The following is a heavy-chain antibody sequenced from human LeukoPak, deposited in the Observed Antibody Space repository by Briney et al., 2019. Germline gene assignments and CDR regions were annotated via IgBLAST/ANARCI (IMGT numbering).Heavy chain of an antibody. CDR3: AKGGPNDFWSPDLVDY. CDR1: GFTFSSYA. D-gene: IGHD3-3*01. Sequence: GGSLRLSCAASGFTFSSYAMHWVRQAPGKGLEWVAVISYDGSNKYYADSVKGRFTISRDNSKNTLYLQMNSLRAEDTAVYYCAKGGPNDFWSPDLVDYWGQGTLVTVSS. CDR2: ISYDGSNK. V-gene: IGHV3-30-3*01. J-gene: IGHJ4*02.